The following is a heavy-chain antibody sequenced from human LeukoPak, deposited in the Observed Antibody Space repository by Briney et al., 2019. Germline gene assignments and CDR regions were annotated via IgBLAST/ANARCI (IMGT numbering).Heavy chain of an antibody. CDR3: ASGAADGYNFGFDY. CDR1: GASLNDYY. CDR2: IHSSGSA. J-gene: IGHJ4*02. D-gene: IGHD5-24*01. Sequence: SETLSLTCTVSGASLNDYYWSWIRQPPGKALEWIGFIHSSGSANSNPSLTSRVTISIDTSKNQFSLNLMSLTAADTAVYFCASGAADGYNFGFDYWGQETLAAVSS. V-gene: IGHV4-59*12.